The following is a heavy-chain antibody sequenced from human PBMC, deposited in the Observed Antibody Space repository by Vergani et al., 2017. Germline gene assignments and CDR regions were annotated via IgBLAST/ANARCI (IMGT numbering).Heavy chain of an antibody. J-gene: IGHJ3*02. V-gene: IGHV1-18*01. CDR2: ISSYNGNT. Sequence: QVQLVQSGAEVKKPGASVKVSCKASGYTLTSYGISWVRQAPGQGLEWIGWISSYNGNTNYAQKLQGRVTMTTVTSTSTAYMELRSLRSDDTAVYYCARTWAKRFGELRAFDIWGQGTMVTVSS. CDR1: GYTLTSYG. D-gene: IGHD3-10*01. CDR3: ARTWAKRFGELRAFDI.